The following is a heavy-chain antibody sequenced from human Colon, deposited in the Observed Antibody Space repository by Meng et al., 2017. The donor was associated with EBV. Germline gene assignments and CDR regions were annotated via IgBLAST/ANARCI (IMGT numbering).Heavy chain of an antibody. D-gene: IGHD3-16*01. CDR2: INTNTGDP. Sequence: VQLVQSGSEWTKPWXSVKVLCXASGYSFSGYTLNWVRQAPGQGLEWMGWINTNTGDPTYAQGFTGRFVFSLDTSVSTAYLQISGLKAEDTATYFCTRAHDYLGVSGHLTIFEYWGQGTLVTVSS. J-gene: IGHJ4*02. V-gene: IGHV7-4-1*02. CDR1: GYSFSGYT. CDR3: TRAHDYLGVSGHLTIFEY.